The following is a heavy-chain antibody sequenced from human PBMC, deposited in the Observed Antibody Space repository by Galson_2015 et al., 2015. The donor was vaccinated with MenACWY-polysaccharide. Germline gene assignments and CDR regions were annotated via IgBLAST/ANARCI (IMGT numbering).Heavy chain of an antibody. D-gene: IGHD2/OR15-2a*01. CDR2: ISYDETNK. Sequence: SLRLSCAASGFTFNSYAMHWVRQAPGKGLEWLAVISYDETNKYYADSVKGRFTISRDNSKNTLYLQMNSLRAKDTAVFYCARAYCDRITCYGMDVWGQGTTVAVSS. V-gene: IGHV3-30-3*01. J-gene: IGHJ6*02. CDR1: GFTFNSYA. CDR3: ARAYCDRITCYGMDV.